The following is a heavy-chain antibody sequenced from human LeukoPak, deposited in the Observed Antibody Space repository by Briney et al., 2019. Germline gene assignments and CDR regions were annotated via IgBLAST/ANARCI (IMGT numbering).Heavy chain of an antibody. V-gene: IGHV3-21*01. Sequence: GGSLTLSCAASGFTFSSYSMKWVRQAPGKGLEWVSSISSSSNYIYYPDSVKGPFTISRDNAKNSLYLQMNSLRAEDTAVYYCARVSILIVPYYAFDIWGQGTMVTVSS. D-gene: IGHD2/OR15-2a*01. CDR1: GFTFSSYS. CDR3: ARVSILIVPYYAFDI. J-gene: IGHJ3*02. CDR2: ISSSSNYI.